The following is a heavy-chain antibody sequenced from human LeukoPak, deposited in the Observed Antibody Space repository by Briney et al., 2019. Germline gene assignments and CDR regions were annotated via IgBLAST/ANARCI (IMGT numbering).Heavy chain of an antibody. CDR1: GYTFTGYY. CDR3: ARERAAYLYYDFWSGYSNWFDP. Sequence: ASVKVFCKASGYTFTGYYMHWVRQAPGQGLEWMGWINPNSGGTNYAQKFQGRVTMTRDTSISTAYMELSRLRSDDTAVYYCARERAAYLYYDFWSGYSNWFDPWGQGTLVTVSS. J-gene: IGHJ5*02. CDR2: INPNSGGT. V-gene: IGHV1-2*02. D-gene: IGHD3-3*01.